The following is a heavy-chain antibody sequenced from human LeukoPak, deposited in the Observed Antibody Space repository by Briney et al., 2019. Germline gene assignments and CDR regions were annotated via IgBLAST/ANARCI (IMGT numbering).Heavy chain of an antibody. CDR1: GGSFGGYY. Sequence: SETLSLTCAVYGGSFGGYYWSWIRQPPGKGLEWIGEINHSGSTHYNPSLKSRVTISVDTSKNQFSLKLNSVTAADAAVYYCARSIMTSVTTFGYWGQGTLVTVSS. CDR3: ARSIMTSVTTFGY. J-gene: IGHJ4*02. CDR2: INHSGST. D-gene: IGHD4-17*01. V-gene: IGHV4-34*01.